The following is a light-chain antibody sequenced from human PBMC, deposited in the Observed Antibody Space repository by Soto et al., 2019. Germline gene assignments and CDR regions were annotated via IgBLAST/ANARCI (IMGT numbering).Light chain of an antibody. CDR3: QQLERYPST. Sequence: IQLTQSPSSLSASVGDRITITCRASQGISSYLAWYQQKPGEAPKLLIYDASTLETGVPSRLSGSGSGTDFTFTISSLQPEDFATYYCQQLERYPSTFGGGTRLEIK. J-gene: IGKJ5*01. V-gene: IGKV1-9*01. CDR1: QGISSY. CDR2: DAS.